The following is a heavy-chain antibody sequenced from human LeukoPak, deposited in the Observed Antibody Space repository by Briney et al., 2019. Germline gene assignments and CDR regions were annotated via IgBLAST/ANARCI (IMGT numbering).Heavy chain of an antibody. V-gene: IGHV3-48*01. J-gene: IGHJ4*02. Sequence: GGSLRLSCAASGFTFSSYGMTWVRQAPGKGLEWVSYISSSSSTIYYADSVKGRFTISRDNAKNSLYLQMNSLRAEDTAVYYCARRGYSTSWDAPDYWGQGTLVTVSS. CDR1: GFTFSSYG. D-gene: IGHD6-13*01. CDR3: ARRGYSTSWDAPDY. CDR2: ISSSSSTI.